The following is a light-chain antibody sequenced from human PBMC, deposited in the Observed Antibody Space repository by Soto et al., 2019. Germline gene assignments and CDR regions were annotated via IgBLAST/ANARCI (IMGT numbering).Light chain of an antibody. J-gene: IGKJ4*01. CDR1: QSVSSGY. CDR3: QQYHTSPLT. Sequence: EIVLTQSPGTLSLSPGERATLSCGASQSVSSGYLAWYQQKAGQAPRLLIYDASSRATGIPDRFSGSGSATDFTLTISRLEPQDFAVYYCQQYHTSPLTFGGGTKVDIK. CDR2: DAS. V-gene: IGKV3-20*01.